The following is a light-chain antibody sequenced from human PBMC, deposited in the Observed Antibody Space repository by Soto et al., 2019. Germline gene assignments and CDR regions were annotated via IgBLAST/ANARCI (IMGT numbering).Light chain of an antibody. V-gene: IGKV3-20*01. CDR2: GAS. CDR1: QSVSSSY. CDR3: QQYGSSPET. J-gene: IGKJ1*01. Sequence: EVVMTQSPATLSVSPGERATLSCRASQSVSSSYLACYQQKPGQAPRLLIYGASSRATGIPDRFSGRGSGTDYTLTISRLEPEDFAVYYCQQYGSSPETFGQGTKVDIK.